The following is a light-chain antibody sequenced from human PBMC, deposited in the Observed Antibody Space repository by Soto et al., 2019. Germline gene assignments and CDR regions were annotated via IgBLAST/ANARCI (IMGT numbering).Light chain of an antibody. CDR1: QSISSY. J-gene: IGKJ1*01. CDR2: AAS. V-gene: IGKV1-39*01. Sequence: DIQMTQSPSSLSASVGDRVTITCRASQSISSYLNWYQQKPGKAPKLLMYAASSLQSGVPSRFSGSGSWTDFTLTISSLQPEDFAIYYCQQSYSNPRTFGQGNKVEIK. CDR3: QQSYSNPRT.